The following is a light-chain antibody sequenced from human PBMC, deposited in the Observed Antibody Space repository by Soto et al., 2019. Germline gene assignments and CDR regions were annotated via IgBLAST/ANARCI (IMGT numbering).Light chain of an antibody. J-gene: IGKJ1*01. CDR3: QQYNYWPRT. CDR1: QSVSSN. Sequence: EIVMTQSPGTLSASPGERATLPCRASQSVSSNLAWYQQKRGQAPRLLIYGASTRATGIPARFSGSGSGTEFTLTISSLQSEDFAVYYCQQYNYWPRTFGQGTKVDIK. V-gene: IGKV3-15*01. CDR2: GAS.